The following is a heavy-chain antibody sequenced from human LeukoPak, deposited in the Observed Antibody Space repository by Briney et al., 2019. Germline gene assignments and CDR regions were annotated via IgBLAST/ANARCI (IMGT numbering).Heavy chain of an antibody. J-gene: IGHJ4*02. V-gene: IGHV3-49*04. CDR3: TSCSGGSCYSLDY. CDR2: IRSKAYGGTT. D-gene: IGHD2-15*01. Sequence: PGRSLRLSCTASGFTFGDYAMSWVREAPGKGPGWGGFIRSKAYGGTTEYAASVKGRFTISRDDSKSIAYLQMNSLKTEDTAVYYCTSCSGGSCYSLDYWGQGTLVTVSS. CDR1: GFTFGDYA.